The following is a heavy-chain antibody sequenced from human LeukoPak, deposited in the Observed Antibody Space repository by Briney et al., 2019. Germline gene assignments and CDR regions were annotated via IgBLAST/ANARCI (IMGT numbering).Heavy chain of an antibody. D-gene: IGHD6-19*01. J-gene: IGHJ5*02. Sequence: SETLSLTCSVSGGSISSYYWSWIRQPPGKGLEWIGYIYYSGSTNCNPSLKSRGTISVDTSKKQFSLKLSSVTAADTAVYYCARGAVAGKMSWFDPWGQGTLVTVSS. CDR1: GGSISSYY. CDR2: IYYSGST. CDR3: ARGAVAGKMSWFDP. V-gene: IGHV4-59*01.